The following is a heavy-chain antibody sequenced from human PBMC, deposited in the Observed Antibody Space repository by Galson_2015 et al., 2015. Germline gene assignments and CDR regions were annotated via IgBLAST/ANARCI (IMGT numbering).Heavy chain of an antibody. D-gene: IGHD3-22*01. Sequence: SLRLSCAASGFTFSRYAMHWVRQALGKGLEYVSSVTSDGGSTYYADSVKGRFTISRDNSKNTLCLQMGSLRAEDMAVYYCARIFYYNGDYYYDYWGQGTLVAVSS. V-gene: IGHV3-64*02. J-gene: IGHJ4*02. CDR1: GFTFSRYA. CDR2: VTSDGGST. CDR3: ARIFYYNGDYYYDY.